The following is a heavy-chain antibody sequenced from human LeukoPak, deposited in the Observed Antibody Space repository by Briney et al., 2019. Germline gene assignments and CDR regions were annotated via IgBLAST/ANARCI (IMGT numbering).Heavy chain of an antibody. D-gene: IGHD4-23*01. CDR3: ARNPRDYGGKWRPIGLLDI. J-gene: IGHJ3*02. V-gene: IGHV3-66*01. CDR2: IYSGGST. CDR1: GFTVSSNY. Sequence: SGGSLRLSCAASGFTVSSNYMSWVRQAPGKGLEWVSVIYSGGSTYYADSVKGRFTISRDNSKNTLYLQMNSLRAEDTAVYYCARNPRDYGGKWRPIGLLDIWGQGTMVTVSS.